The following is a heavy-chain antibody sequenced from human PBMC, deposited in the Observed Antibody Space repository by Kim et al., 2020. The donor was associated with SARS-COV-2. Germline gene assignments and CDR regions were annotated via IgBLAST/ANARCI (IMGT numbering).Heavy chain of an antibody. Sequence: SETLSLTCSVSGGSISSGDYHWCWIRQPPGKGLEWIGYIYYSGSTYYNPSLKSRVTISVDTSKNQFSLKLSSVTAADTAVYYCAREGRRITIFGVFINAFDIWGQGTMVTVSS. CDR1: GGSISSGDYH. V-gene: IGHV4-30-4*01. J-gene: IGHJ3*02. CDR2: IYYSGST. D-gene: IGHD3-3*01. CDR3: AREGRRITIFGVFINAFDI.